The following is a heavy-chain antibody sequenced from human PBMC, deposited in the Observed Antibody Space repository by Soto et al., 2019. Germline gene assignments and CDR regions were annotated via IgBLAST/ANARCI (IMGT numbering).Heavy chain of an antibody. J-gene: IGHJ6*02. CDR3: ARDLWVEPELYYYGMDV. CDR1: GDSISSADYY. D-gene: IGHD1-1*01. CDR2: IFYSGTT. Sequence: SETLSLTCTVSGDSISSADYYWSWIRQTPGRGLEWIGHIFYSGTTYYNPSLKSRLTISVDTSKNHFSLRLTSVTAADTAVYYCARDLWVEPELYYYGMDVWGQGATVTVSS. V-gene: IGHV4-30-4*01.